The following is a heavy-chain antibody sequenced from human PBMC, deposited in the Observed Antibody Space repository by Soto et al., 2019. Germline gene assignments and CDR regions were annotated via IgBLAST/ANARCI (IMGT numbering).Heavy chain of an antibody. CDR1: GVSISSGSYY. V-gene: IGHV4-31*03. Sequence: SETLSLTCTVSGVSISSGSYYWSWIRQHPGKGLEWIGSIFYTGTTYYNLSLKSRITISMDTSENQFSLKLSSVTAAATAVCYCARRASRASLYYYNGVDAWGQGTTVTVSS. J-gene: IGHJ6*02. CDR3: ARRASRASLYYYNGVDA. CDR2: IFYTGTT.